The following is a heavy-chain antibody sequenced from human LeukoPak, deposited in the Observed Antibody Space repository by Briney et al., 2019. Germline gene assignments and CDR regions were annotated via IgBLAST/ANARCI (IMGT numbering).Heavy chain of an antibody. Sequence: PGRSLRLSCAASGFTFSSYGVHWVRQAPGKGLEWVAVISYDGSNKYYADSVKGRFTISRDNSKNTLYLQMNSLRAEDTAVYYCAKGRGRRTIFGVDRYYYGMDVWGQGTTVTVSS. CDR1: GFTFSSYG. V-gene: IGHV3-30*18. D-gene: IGHD3-3*01. J-gene: IGHJ6*02. CDR3: AKGRGRRTIFGVDRYYYGMDV. CDR2: ISYDGSNK.